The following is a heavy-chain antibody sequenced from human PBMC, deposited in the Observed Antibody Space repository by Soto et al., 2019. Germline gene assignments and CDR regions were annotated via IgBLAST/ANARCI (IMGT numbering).Heavy chain of an antibody. CDR3: ATRRRHYGDIDY. J-gene: IGHJ4*02. D-gene: IGHD4-17*01. CDR2: IYSGDST. V-gene: IGHV3-53*04. Sequence: EVQLVEFGGGLVQRGGSLRLSCEASGLTVSSTYMSWVRQAPGEGLEWVSTIYSGDSTYYADSVKGRFTVSRHSSNNTLFVQMTSLRPEDTAIYYCATRRRHYGDIDYWGQGTLVTVSS. CDR1: GLTVSSTY.